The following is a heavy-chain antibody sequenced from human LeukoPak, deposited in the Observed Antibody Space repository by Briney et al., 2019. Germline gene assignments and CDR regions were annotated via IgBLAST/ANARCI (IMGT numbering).Heavy chain of an antibody. V-gene: IGHV4-39*01. CDR1: GGSISSSSYY. Sequence: SETLSLTCTVSGGSISSSSYYWGWIRQPPGKGLEWIGSIYYSGSTYYNPSLKSRVTISVDTSKNQFSLKLSSVTAADTAVYYCASIGSGDYWGQGTLVTVSS. J-gene: IGHJ4*02. CDR3: ASIGSGDY. D-gene: IGHD3-10*01. CDR2: IYYSGST.